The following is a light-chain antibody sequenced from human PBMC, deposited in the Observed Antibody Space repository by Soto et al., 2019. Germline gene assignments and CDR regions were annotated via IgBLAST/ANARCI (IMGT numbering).Light chain of an antibody. CDR1: ISHIFGHND. CDR3: FSYTGDITPYV. CDR2: GVN. Sequence: QPASVRGSPGQSFTISCTGTISHIFGHNDISWYQQHPGKAPKLLIYGVNNRPSGVSNRFSGSKSGKKASLTISGLQAEDALDYYCFSYTGDITPYVFGTGAKVTVL. V-gene: IGLV2-14*01. J-gene: IGLJ1*01.